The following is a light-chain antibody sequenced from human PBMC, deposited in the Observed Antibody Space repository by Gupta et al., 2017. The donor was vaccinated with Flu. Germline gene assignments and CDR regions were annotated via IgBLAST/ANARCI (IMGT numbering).Light chain of an antibody. Sequence: GDRVTTTCRASQDISNSLPWYQQTPGKVPKLVIFGASTLQSGVPSRFSGSGSGTEFTLTISSLQPEDVATYYCQKYNSVPWTFGQGTKVEIK. CDR3: QKYNSVPWT. CDR2: GAS. CDR1: QDISNS. V-gene: IGKV1-27*01. J-gene: IGKJ1*01.